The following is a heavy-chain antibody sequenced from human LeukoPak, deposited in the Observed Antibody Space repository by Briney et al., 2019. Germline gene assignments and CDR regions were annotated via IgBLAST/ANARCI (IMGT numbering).Heavy chain of an antibody. CDR3: ARAVYYYGSGNWFDP. CDR2: IYPGDSDT. V-gene: IGHV5-51*01. J-gene: IGHJ5*02. D-gene: IGHD3-10*01. CDR1: GYSFTSYW. Sequence: GESLKISCRGSGYSFTSYWIGWVRQMPGKGLEWMGIIYPGDSDTRYSPSFQGQVTISADKSISTAYLQWSSLKASDTAMYFCARAVYYYGSGNWFDPWGQGTLVTVSS.